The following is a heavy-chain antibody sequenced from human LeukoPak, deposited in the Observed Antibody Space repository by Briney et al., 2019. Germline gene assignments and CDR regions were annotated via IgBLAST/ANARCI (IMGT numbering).Heavy chain of an antibody. D-gene: IGHD3-3*01. CDR1: GYTFTSYG. CDR3: ARDLSTIFGVVIYFDY. Sequence: GASVKVSCKASGYTFTSYGISWVRQAPGQGLEWMGWISAYNGNTNYAQKLQGRLTMTTDTSTSTAYMELRSLRSDDTAVYYCARDLSTIFGVVIYFDYWGQGTLVTVSS. V-gene: IGHV1-18*01. J-gene: IGHJ4*02. CDR2: ISAYNGNT.